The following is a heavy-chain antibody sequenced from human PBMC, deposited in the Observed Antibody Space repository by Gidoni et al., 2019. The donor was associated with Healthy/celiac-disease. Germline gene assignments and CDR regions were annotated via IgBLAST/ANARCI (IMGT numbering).Heavy chain of an antibody. J-gene: IGHJ4*02. CDR3: AGRNYCGGDCYTDY. V-gene: IGHV3-21*01. CDR2: ISSSSSYI. Sequence: EVQLVESGGGLVKPGGSLRLSCAASGFTFSSYSMNWVRQAPGKGLEWVSSISSSSSYIYYADSVKGRFTISRDNAKNSLYLQMNSLRAEDTAVYYCAGRNYCGGDCYTDYWGQGTLVTVSS. D-gene: IGHD2-21*02. CDR1: GFTFSSYS.